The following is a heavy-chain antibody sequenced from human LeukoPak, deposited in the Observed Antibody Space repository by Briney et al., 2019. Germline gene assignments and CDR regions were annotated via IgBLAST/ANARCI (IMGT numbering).Heavy chain of an antibody. Sequence: PSETLSLTCTVSGDSISSGSYYWSWIRQPAGKALEWIGRIYTSGSTNYNPSLKSRVTISVDTSKNQFSLKLSSVTAADTAVYYCAREDYDSSGPDAFDIWGQGTMVTVSS. CDR2: IYTSGST. V-gene: IGHV4-61*02. CDR3: AREDYDSSGPDAFDI. CDR1: GDSISSGSYY. D-gene: IGHD3-22*01. J-gene: IGHJ3*02.